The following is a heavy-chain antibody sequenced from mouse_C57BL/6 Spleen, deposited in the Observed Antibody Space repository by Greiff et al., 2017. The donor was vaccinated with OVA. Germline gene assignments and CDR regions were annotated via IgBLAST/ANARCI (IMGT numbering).Heavy chain of an antibody. CDR3: GSAGENDDGSSHYAMDD. D-gene: IGHD1-1*01. CDR2: FHPCNGGT. CDR1: GYAFTTYF. V-gene: IGHV1-54*01. J-gene: IGHJ4*01. Sequence: QVQLQQSGAELVRPGTSVKVSCKASGYAFTTYFIEWVKQNPGQGLEWIGVFHPCNGGTNYNEKFKGKATLTAEKSSSTAYLQLSRLTSVDSEVYFCGSAGENDDGSSHYAMDDRGQGTSVTVAS.